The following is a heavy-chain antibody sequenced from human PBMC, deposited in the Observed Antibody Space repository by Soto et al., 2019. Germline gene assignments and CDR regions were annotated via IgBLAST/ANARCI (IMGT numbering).Heavy chain of an antibody. Sequence: ASVKVSCKASGYTFTSYGMNWVRQAPGQGLEWMGWISAYNGNTNYAQNLQGIVTMTTDASTRTVYMELRSLRSDDTAVYYCARDVNYYDTSGYYYYYYWGQGTLVTVSS. J-gene: IGHJ4*02. V-gene: IGHV1-18*01. CDR2: ISAYNGNT. CDR1: GYTFTSYG. D-gene: IGHD3-22*01. CDR3: ARDVNYYDTSGYYYYYY.